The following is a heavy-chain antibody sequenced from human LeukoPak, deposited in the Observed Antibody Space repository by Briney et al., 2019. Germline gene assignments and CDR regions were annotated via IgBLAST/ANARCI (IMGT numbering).Heavy chain of an antibody. CDR2: IGSDNKP. CDR3: ARDLYYYVAMDV. Sequence: GGSLRLSCEASGLTFSAYAMTCVRQAPGKGLEWVSSIGSDNKPHYSESVKGRFAISRDNSKSMLFLQLNSLRAEDTALYYCARDLYYYVAMDVWRQGTTVTVSS. V-gene: IGHV3-23*01. CDR1: GLTFSAYA. D-gene: IGHD3-10*02. J-gene: IGHJ6*02.